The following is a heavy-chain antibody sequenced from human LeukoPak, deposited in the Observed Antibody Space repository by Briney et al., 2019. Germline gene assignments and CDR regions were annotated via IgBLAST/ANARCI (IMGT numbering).Heavy chain of an antibody. V-gene: IGHV3-23*01. CDR2: ISGSGGST. Sequence: PGGSLRLSCAASGFTFSSYAMSWVRQAPGKGLEWVSAISGSGGSTYYADSVKGRFTISRDNSKNTLYLQMNSLRAEDTAVYYCAKGPSYSGSYYGPYYYYYYYMDVWGKGTTVTVSS. CDR3: AKGPSYSGSYYGPYYYYYYYMDV. J-gene: IGHJ6*03. D-gene: IGHD1-26*01. CDR1: GFTFSSYA.